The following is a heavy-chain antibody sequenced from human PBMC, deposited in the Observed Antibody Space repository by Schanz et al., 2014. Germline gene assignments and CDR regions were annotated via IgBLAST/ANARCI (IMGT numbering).Heavy chain of an antibody. CDR2: INHSATT. CDR3: ARRHHFRSGPYYYYYMDV. V-gene: IGHV4-34*01. CDR1: GGSFSGYY. D-gene: IGHD3-3*02. Sequence: QVQLQQWGAGLLKPSETLSLTCAVDGGSFSGYYWSWIRQSPDKGLEWIGEINHSATTTYNPSLKTRVTISVDSTKKQYSLMMNSVTAADTAVYYCARRHHFRSGPYYYYYMDVWGKGTTVTGSS. J-gene: IGHJ6*03.